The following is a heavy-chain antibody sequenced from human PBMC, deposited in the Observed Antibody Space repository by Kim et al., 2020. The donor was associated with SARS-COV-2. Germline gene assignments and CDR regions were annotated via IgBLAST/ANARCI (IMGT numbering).Heavy chain of an antibody. Sequence: ASVKVSCKTSGYTFTTFAIHWLRQAPGQRLEWMGWINAGSGNTQYSQKFQGRVTITRDTSASTAYMDLSSLTSEDTAVYYCARDRGGTYSSDSWGQGTLVTVSS. CDR1: GYTFTTFA. D-gene: IGHD1-26*01. J-gene: IGHJ4*02. V-gene: IGHV1-3*01. CDR3: ARDRGGTYSSDS. CDR2: INAGSGNT.